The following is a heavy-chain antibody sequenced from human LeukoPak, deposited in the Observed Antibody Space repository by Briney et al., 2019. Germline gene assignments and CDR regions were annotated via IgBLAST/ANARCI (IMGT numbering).Heavy chain of an antibody. V-gene: IGHV3-30*18. D-gene: IGHD3-10*02. CDR2: ISHDGSDK. J-gene: IGHJ4*02. CDR1: GITFTKYG. CDR3: AKVFGEFMTDGDY. Sequence: QPGRSLRLSCAASGITFTKYGMHWVRQAPGKGLEWWTVISHDGSDKFYGDSVQGRFNISRDNSKNTLYLQMNRLRPGDTAVYYCAKVFGEFMTDGDYWGQGTLCTVSS.